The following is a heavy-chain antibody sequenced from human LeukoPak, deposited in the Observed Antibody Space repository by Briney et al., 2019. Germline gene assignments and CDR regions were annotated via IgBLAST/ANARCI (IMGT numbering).Heavy chain of an antibody. CDR2: IYYSGST. CDR1: GASISSYY. V-gene: IGHV4-59*01. CDR3: ARHRYYYDSSGYYHQP. D-gene: IGHD3-22*01. Sequence: KASETLSLTCTVSGASISSYYWSWIRQPPGKGLEWIGYIYYSGSTNYNPSLKSRVTISVDTSKNQFSLRLSSVTAADTAVYYCARHRYYYDSSGYYHQPWGQGTLVTVSS. J-gene: IGHJ5*02.